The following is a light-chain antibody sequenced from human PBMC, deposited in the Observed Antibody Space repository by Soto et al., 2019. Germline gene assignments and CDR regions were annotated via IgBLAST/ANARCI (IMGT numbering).Light chain of an antibody. CDR2: LSSDGSH. Sequence: QSVLTQSPSASASLGASVKLTCTLSSGHSSYAIAWHQQQPEKGPRYLMKLSSDGSHSKGDGIPDRFSGSSSGAERYLTISSLQSEDEADYYYQTWGTGLVVFGGGTKLTVL. CDR3: QTWGTGLVV. J-gene: IGLJ3*02. V-gene: IGLV4-69*01. CDR1: SGHSSYA.